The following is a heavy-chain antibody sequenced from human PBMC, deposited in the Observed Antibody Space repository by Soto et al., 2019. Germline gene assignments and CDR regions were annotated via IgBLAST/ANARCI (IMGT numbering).Heavy chain of an antibody. CDR2: IYWDDDK. V-gene: IGHV2-5*02. CDR3: AHSSKFDWLLAVFDY. D-gene: IGHD3-9*01. Sequence: QITLKESGPTLVKPTQTLTLTCTFSGFSLSTSGVGVGWIRQPPGKALEWLALIYWDDDKRYSPSLKSRLTITKDTSKDPVVRTMTNMDPVDTATYYCAHSSKFDWLLAVFDYWGQGTLVTVSS. CDR1: GFSLSTSGVG. J-gene: IGHJ4*02.